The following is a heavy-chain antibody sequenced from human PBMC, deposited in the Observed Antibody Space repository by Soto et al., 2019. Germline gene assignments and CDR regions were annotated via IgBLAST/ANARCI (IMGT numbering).Heavy chain of an antibody. J-gene: IGHJ6*02. V-gene: IGHV3-30-3*01. CDR3: ARFYYGMDV. Sequence: LRLSCAASGFTFSRYAMHWVRQAPGKGLEWVAVISYDGSNKYYADSVKGRFTIYRDNSQSTLYLQRNSLRAEHTAVYYSARFYYGMDVCGQGTTVTVSS. CDR2: ISYDGSNK. CDR1: GFTFSRYA.